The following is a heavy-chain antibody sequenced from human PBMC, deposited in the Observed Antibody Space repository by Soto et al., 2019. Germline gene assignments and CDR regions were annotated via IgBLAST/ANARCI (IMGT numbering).Heavy chain of an antibody. CDR3: ARGHRGPWYLDL. V-gene: IGHV1-3*01. CDR2: INGGNGNT. CDR1: GYTFTTYP. D-gene: IGHD3-16*01. Sequence: QVQLVQSGAEVKKPGASVKVSCEASGYTFTTYPMYWVRQAPGQRLEWMGWINGGNGNTQHSQKFQGRVAITRDTSARTASMELSSLTSEATAMYYCARGHRGPWYLDLWGGGTLVTVSS. J-gene: IGHJ2*01.